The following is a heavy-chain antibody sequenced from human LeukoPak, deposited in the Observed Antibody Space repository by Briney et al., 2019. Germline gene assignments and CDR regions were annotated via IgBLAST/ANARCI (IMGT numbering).Heavy chain of an antibody. CDR3: GRVIPEAYSATWPNYFDY. D-gene: IGHD1-26*01. Sequence: GASVKVSCKASGYTFTSYHMHWVRQAPGQGLEWMGIINPSGGTTNYAQKFRGRVTMTRDMSTSTVYMELNSLRFEDTAMYYCGRVIPEAYSATWPNYFDYWGQGTVVTVSS. CDR2: INPSGGTT. V-gene: IGHV1-46*01. CDR1: GYTFTSYH. J-gene: IGHJ4*02.